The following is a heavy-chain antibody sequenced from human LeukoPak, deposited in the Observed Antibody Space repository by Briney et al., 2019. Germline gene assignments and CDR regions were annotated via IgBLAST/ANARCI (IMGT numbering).Heavy chain of an antibody. CDR1: GFTFSSYA. V-gene: IGHV3-23*01. D-gene: IGHD3-22*01. J-gene: IGHJ4*02. CDR3: AKGIDSTGYYPFDY. CDR2: ISGSGGST. Sequence: PGGSLRLPCAASGFTFSSYAMSWVRQAPGKGLEWVSAISGSGGSTYYADSVKGRFTISRDTSKSTLYLQLNSLRAEDTAIYYCAKGIDSTGYYPFDYWGQGTLVTVSS.